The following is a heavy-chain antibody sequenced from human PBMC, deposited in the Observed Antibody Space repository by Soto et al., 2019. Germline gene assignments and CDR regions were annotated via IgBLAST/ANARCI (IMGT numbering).Heavy chain of an antibody. CDR1: GYTFTGFY. CDR2: INPDSGDT. CDR3: ALSVRVADPHRAFDY. V-gene: IGHV1-2*06. J-gene: IGHJ4*02. D-gene: IGHD6-19*01. Sequence: ASVKVSCKASGYTFTGFYMHWVRQAAAQGLEWMGRINPDSGDTDHAEKFQGRVTMTRDTSISTAYMESTRLTSDDTAVYHCALSVRVADPHRAFDYWGQGKPAAVSS.